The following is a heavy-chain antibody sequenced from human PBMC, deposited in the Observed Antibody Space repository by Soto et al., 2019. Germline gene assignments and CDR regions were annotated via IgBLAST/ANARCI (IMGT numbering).Heavy chain of an antibody. J-gene: IGHJ4*02. Sequence: QVQLQESGQRLVRPSQTLSLTCKVSGESISSGGYYWSWIRHHPGKGLEWIGYSYDSESAYYNPSLKSRVIISMDTSKNHFAMRLSSVTAADTAVYYCTRASSSSSAADYWGQGTLVTASS. CDR3: TRASSSSSAADY. CDR1: GESISSGGYY. V-gene: IGHV4-31*03. D-gene: IGHD6-6*01. CDR2: SYDSESA.